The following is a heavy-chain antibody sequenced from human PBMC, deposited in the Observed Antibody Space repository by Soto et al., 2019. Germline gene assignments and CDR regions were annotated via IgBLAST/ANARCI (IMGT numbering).Heavy chain of an antibody. D-gene: IGHD3-10*01. J-gene: IGHJ5*02. CDR3: ARYDYGSGSSQTNWFDP. CDR1: GGSISSGDYY. CDR2: IYYSGST. Sequence: PSETLSLTCTVSGGSISSGDYYWSWIRPPPGKGLEWIGYIYYSGSTYYNPSLKSRVTISVDTSKNQFSLKLSSVTAADTAVYYCARYDYGSGSSQTNWFDPWGQGTLVTVSS. V-gene: IGHV4-30-4*01.